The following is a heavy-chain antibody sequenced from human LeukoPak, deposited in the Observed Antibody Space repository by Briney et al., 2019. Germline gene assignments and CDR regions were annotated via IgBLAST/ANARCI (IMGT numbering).Heavy chain of an antibody. CDR1: GFTFSSYG. D-gene: IGHD1-26*01. CDR2: IRYDGSNK. J-gene: IGHJ4*02. V-gene: IGHV3-30*02. CDR3: AKAGSIRFDY. Sequence: GRSLRLSCAASGFTFSSYGMHWVRQAPGKGLEWVAFIRYDGSNKYYADSVKGRFTISRDNSKNTLYLQINSLRAEDTAVYYCAKAGSIRFDYWGQGTLVTVSS.